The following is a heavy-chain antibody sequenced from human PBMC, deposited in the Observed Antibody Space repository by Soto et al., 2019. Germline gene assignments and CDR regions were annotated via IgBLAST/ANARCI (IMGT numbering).Heavy chain of an antibody. CDR1: GGSMSSSSYY. V-gene: IGHV4-39*07. J-gene: IGHJ5*02. CDR2: IHYGAST. CDR3: ARRRAGAPRGCDP. D-gene: IGHD6-13*01. Sequence: SETLSLTCTVSGGSMSSSSYYWGWIRQPPGKGLEWVGRIHYGASTYYNPSLKSRVTISVDTSKNQFSLKLTSVTAADTAVYFGARRRAGAPRGCDPGGQGTLVPV.